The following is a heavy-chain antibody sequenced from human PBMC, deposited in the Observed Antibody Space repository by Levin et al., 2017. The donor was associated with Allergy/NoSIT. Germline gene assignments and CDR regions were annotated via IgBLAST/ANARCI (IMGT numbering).Heavy chain of an antibody. J-gene: IGHJ4*02. V-gene: IGHV3-30*18. Sequence: GESLKISCAASGFTFSSYGMHWVRQAPGKGLEWVAVISYDGSNKYYADSVKGRFTISRDNSKNTLYLQMNSLRAEDTAVYYCAKDGAARPCDYWGQGTLVTVSS. CDR2: ISYDGSNK. D-gene: IGHD6-6*01. CDR3: AKDGAARPCDY. CDR1: GFTFSSYG.